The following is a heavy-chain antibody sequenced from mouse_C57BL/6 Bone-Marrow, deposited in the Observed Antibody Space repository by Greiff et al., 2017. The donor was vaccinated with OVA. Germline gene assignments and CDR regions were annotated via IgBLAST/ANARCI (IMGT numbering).Heavy chain of an antibody. V-gene: IGHV5-2*01. Sequence: EVMLVESGGGLVQPGESLKLSCEANEYAFPSHDMSWVRKTPEKRLELVAAINSDGGCTYYPDTMEGRFIISRDNTKKTLYLQMSSLRSEDTALYYCARRASRYDYAMDYWGQGTSVTVSS. J-gene: IGHJ4*01. CDR2: INSDGGCT. CDR3: ARRASRYDYAMDY. D-gene: IGHD1-1*01. CDR1: EYAFPSHD.